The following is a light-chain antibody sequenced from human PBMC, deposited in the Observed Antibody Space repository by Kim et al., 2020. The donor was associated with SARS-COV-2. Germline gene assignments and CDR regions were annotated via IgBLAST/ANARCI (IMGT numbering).Light chain of an antibody. CDR3: SSCTASSTFV. CDR1: SSDVGGYNY. J-gene: IGLJ1*01. Sequence: QSAVTQPASVSGSPGQSITISCTGTSSDVGGYNYVSWYQHHPGKAPKLMIYDVTKRPSGVSNRFSGSKSGNTASLTISGLQAEDEADYYCSSCTASSTFVFGTGTKVTVL. CDR2: DVT. V-gene: IGLV2-14*03.